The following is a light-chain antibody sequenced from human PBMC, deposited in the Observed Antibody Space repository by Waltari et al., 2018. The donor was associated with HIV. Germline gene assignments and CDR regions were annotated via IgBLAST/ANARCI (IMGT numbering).Light chain of an antibody. CDR3: SSYTTSSTWV. V-gene: IGLV2-18*02. Sequence: QSALTQPPSVSGSLGQSVTISCTGTSSDIGAYNRVYWYQQSPGTAPKLRIYEVTHRPSGVPVRFSGSKSGNTASLTISGLQADDETDYYCSSYTTSSTWVFGGGTKLTVL. J-gene: IGLJ3*02. CDR2: EVT. CDR1: SSDIGAYNR.